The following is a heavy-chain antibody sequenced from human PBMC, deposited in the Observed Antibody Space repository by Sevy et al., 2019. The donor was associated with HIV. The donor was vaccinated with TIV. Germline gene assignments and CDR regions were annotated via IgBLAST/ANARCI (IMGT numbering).Heavy chain of an antibody. CDR1: GFTFSDYV. D-gene: IGHD2-21*02. CDR3: ARDADCSLNY. J-gene: IGHJ4*02. V-gene: IGHV3-30*04. Sequence: GGSLRLSCAASGFTFSDYVMHWVRQAPGKGLEWLARISHDTTVKYYADSLKGRFTISRDNSKNTLYLQMNSLRHEDTAVYHCARDADCSLNYWGQGTLVTVSS. CDR2: ISHDTTVK.